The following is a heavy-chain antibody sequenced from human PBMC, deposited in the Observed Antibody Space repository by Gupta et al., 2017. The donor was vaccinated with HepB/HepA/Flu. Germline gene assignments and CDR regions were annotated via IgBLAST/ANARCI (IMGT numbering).Heavy chain of an antibody. J-gene: IGHJ4*02. D-gene: IGHD3-22*01. V-gene: IGHV3-23*01. Sequence: EVQLLESGGGLVRPGGSLRLSCAASGFTFSSSDMRWVRQAPGKGLEWVSGLSDSGGRTYYTDSVKGRFTISRDNSKNTLYLQMISLRAEDTALYYCAKHRGNRVYYPIDYWGQGTLVTVSS. CDR3: AKHRGNRVYYPIDY. CDR2: LSDSGGRT. CDR1: GFTFSSSD.